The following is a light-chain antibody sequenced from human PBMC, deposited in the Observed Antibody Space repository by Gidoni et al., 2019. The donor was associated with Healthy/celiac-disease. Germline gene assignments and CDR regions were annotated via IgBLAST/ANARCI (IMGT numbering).Light chain of an antibody. V-gene: IGLV3-1*01. CDR1: NLGDKY. Sequence: SYDLTQPPSVSVSPGQTASITCSGDNLGDKYACWYQQKPGQSPVLVIYQDTKRPSGIPERFSGSNSGNAATLTISGTQAMDEADYYCQAWDRRSVVFGGGTKLTVL. J-gene: IGLJ2*01. CDR2: QDT. CDR3: QAWDRRSVV.